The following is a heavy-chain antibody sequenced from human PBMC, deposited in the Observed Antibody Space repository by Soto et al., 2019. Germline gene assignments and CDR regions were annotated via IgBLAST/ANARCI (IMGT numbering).Heavy chain of an antibody. V-gene: IGHV1-69*13. J-gene: IGHJ5*02. D-gene: IGHD3-22*01. CDR2: IIPIFGTA. CDR3: AKDQADDSSGYYSPAGWFDP. CDR1: GGTFSSYA. Sequence: GASVKVSCKASGGTFSSYAISWVRQAPGQGLEWMGGIIPIFGTANYAQKFQGRVTITADESTSTAYMELSSLRSEDTAVYYCAKDQADDSSGYYSPAGWFDPWGQGTLVTVSS.